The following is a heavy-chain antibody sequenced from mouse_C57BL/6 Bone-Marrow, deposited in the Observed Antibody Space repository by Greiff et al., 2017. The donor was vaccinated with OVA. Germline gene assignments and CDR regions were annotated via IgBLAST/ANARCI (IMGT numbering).Heavy chain of an antibody. D-gene: IGHD1-1*01. CDR2: ISHKANGSTT. Sequence: EVQLEESGAGLVQPGGSVSLSCAASGFTFTDYYMSWVRQPPGQALEWMGFISHKANGSTTEYNVSVKGRFTISRDSSQSILYLQMNALGAEDSATYYCARYGSSVFAGWGQGTLVTVDA. CDR1: GFTFTDYY. CDR3: ARYGSSVFAG. J-gene: IGHJ3*01. V-gene: IGHV7-3*01.